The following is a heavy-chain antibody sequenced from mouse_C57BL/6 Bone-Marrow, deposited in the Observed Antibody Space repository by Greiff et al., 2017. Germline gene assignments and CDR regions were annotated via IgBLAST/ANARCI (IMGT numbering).Heavy chain of an antibody. Sequence: VKLMESGAELVKPGASVKLSCKASGYTFTEYTIHWVKQRPGKGLEWIGWFEPGSGSIKYNEKFKDKATLTADKSYSTGYMELSRLTSEDSAVYFCASQEDCTAVEAGLDYWGQGTLVTVSA. CDR2: FEPGSGSI. CDR1: GYTFTEYT. D-gene: IGHD1-1*01. V-gene: IGHV1-62-2*01. J-gene: IGHJ3*01. CDR3: ASQEDCTAVEAGLDY.